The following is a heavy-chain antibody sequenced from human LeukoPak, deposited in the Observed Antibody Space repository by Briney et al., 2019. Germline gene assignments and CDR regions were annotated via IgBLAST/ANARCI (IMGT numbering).Heavy chain of an antibody. CDR2: INHSGST. CDR1: GGSFSGYY. J-gene: IGHJ5*02. D-gene: IGHD2-2*01. V-gene: IGHV4-34*01. CDR3: ARLNTLGTTRYCTSTSCYGPFNWFDP. Sequence: SETLSLTCAVYGGSFSGYYWSWIRQPPGKGLEWIGEINHSGSTNYNSSLKSRVTISVDTSRNQFSLKLSSATAADTAVYYCARLNTLGTTRYCTSTSCYGPFNWFDPWGQGILVTVSS.